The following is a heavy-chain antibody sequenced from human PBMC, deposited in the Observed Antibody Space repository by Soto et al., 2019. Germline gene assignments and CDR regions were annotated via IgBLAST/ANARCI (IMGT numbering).Heavy chain of an antibody. D-gene: IGHD6-19*01. Sequence: EQGLEWMGIFNPTSGSTNYAQKFQGRVTLTMDTSTRTVYMELSSLRFDVTAVYYCARDLAVAAYWGQGSLVLVFS. CDR3: ARDLAVAAY. CDR2: FNPTSGST. J-gene: IGHJ4*02. V-gene: IGHV1-46*01.